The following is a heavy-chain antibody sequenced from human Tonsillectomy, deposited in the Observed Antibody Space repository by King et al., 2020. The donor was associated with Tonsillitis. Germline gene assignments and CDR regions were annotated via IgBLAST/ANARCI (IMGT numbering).Heavy chain of an antibody. D-gene: IGHD2-15*01. V-gene: IGHV1-2*02. J-gene: IGHJ5*02. CDR2: INPNSGGT. CDR1: GYTFTDYY. CDR3: ARGYCRGGNGCPRSGAWFDP. Sequence: QLVQSGAEVKKPGASVKVSCKPSGYTFTDYYMHWVRQAPGQGLEWMGWINPNSGGTNSAQKFQGRVTMTRDTSISTAYMELGRLRSDDTAIYYCARGYCRGGNGCPRSGAWFDPWGQGTLVTVSS.